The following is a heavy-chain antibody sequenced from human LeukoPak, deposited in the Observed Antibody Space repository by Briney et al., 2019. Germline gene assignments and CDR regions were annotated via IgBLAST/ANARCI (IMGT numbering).Heavy chain of an antibody. Sequence: GGPVRLSCAASGFTFSSYWMHWARQVPGKGLVWVSRIGTDGSSTTYADYVKGRFTISRDNAKKTLYLQMNSLRAEDTAVYYCARDKYGGNSNAFDIWGQGTLVPVTS. D-gene: IGHD4-23*01. J-gene: IGHJ3*02. V-gene: IGHV3-74*01. CDR2: IGTDGSST. CDR1: GFTFSSYW. CDR3: ARDKYGGNSNAFDI.